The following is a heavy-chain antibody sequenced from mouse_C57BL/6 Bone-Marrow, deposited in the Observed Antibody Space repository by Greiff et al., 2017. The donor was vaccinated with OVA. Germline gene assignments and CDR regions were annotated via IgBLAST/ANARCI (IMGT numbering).Heavy chain of an antibody. Sequence: VQLQQPGAELVMPGASVKLSCKASGYTFTSYWMHWVKQRPGQGLEWIGEIDPSDSYTNYNQKFKGKSTLTVDKSSSTAYMQLSSLTSEDSAVYYCAGNDSWAMDYWGQGTSVTVSS. D-gene: IGHD2-3*01. V-gene: IGHV1-69*01. CDR3: AGNDSWAMDY. CDR2: IDPSDSYT. CDR1: GYTFTSYW. J-gene: IGHJ4*01.